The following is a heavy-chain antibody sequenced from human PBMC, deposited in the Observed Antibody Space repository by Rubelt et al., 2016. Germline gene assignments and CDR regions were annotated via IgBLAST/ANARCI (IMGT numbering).Heavy chain of an antibody. V-gene: IGHV3-7*01. J-gene: IGHJ4*02. CDR2: INQDGRER. CDR3: ARDLNRENWNYLDY. CDR1: GFTFSNYA. Sequence: EVQLVESGGGLVQPGGSLRLSCAASGFTFSNYAMSWVRQAPGKGLEWVANINQDGRERKYADSVRCRFTISRDNAKNSQHIQMNSLRAEDTAVYYCARDLNRENWNYLDYWGQGTLVTVSS. D-gene: IGHD1-1*01.